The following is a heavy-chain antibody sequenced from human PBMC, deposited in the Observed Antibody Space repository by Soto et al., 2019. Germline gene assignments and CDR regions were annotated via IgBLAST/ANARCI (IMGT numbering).Heavy chain of an antibody. CDR3: ARDQPSRVDP. CDR2: IYYSGST. J-gene: IGHJ5*02. CDR1: GVSISSRGGY. V-gene: IGHV4-30-4*01. Sequence: IQSHTKNVSGVSISSRGGYWSWIRQPPGKGLEWIGNIYYSGSTYYNPSLKSRVTISVDTSKNQFSLKLSSVTAADTAVYYCARDQPSRVDPWGQGTLVTVSS.